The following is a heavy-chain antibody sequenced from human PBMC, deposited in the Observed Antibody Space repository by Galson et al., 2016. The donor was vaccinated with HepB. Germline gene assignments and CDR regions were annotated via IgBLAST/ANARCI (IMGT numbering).Heavy chain of an antibody. V-gene: IGHV3-23*01. CDR3: VKDRGRSVNTLLRPLDY. Sequence: SLRLSCAASGFTFNNYAMTWVRQAPGKGLEWVSAISGRGDSTYYADSVKGRFTISRDNSKNTLYLQMTGLRVDDTAVYFCVKDRGRSVNTLLRPLDYWGQGSLVTVSS. CDR2: ISGRGDST. D-gene: IGHD3-3*01. J-gene: IGHJ4*02. CDR1: GFTFNNYA.